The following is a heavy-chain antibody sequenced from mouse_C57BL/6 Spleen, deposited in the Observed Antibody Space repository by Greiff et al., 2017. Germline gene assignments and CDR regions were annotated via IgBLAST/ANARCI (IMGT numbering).Heavy chain of an antibody. V-gene: IGHV3-6*01. D-gene: IGHD1-1*01. CDR3: AREEDYYGSSPYYAMDY. Sequence: EVKLVESGPGLVKPSQSLSLTCSVTGYSITSGYYWNWIRQFPGNKLEWMGYISYDGSNNYNPSLKNRISITRDTSKNQFFLKLNSVTTEDTATYYCAREEDYYGSSPYYAMDYWGQGTSVTVSS. CDR2: ISYDGSN. CDR1: GYSITSGYY. J-gene: IGHJ4*01.